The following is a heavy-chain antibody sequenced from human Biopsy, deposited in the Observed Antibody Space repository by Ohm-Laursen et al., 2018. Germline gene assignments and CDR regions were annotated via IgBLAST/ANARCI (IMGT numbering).Heavy chain of an antibody. Sequence: ASVKVSCKASGYTFTGYHVHWVRQAPGQGLEWMGWINAKTGDTNYAQKFQGRVTMTRDTSISTACVDLSSLRSDDTAVYYCTRGGYYYDSLAYYYWFDPWGQGTLVTVSS. V-gene: IGHV1-2*02. CDR1: GYTFTGYH. CDR3: TRGGYYYDSLAYYYWFDP. CDR2: INAKTGDT. D-gene: IGHD3-22*01. J-gene: IGHJ5*02.